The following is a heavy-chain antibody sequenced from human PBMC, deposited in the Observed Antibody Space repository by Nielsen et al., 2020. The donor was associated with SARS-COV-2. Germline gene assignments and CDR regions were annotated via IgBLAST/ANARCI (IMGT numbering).Heavy chain of an antibody. Sequence: SETLSLTCTVSGGSVSSGSYYWSWIRQPPGKGLEWIGYIYYSGSTNYNPSLKSRVTISVDTSKNQFSLKLSSVTAADTAVYYCARGYKNIAAPFDYWGQGTLVTVSS. J-gene: IGHJ4*02. D-gene: IGHD6-13*01. CDR2: IYYSGST. CDR3: ARGYKNIAAPFDY. CDR1: GGSVSSGSYY. V-gene: IGHV4-61*01.